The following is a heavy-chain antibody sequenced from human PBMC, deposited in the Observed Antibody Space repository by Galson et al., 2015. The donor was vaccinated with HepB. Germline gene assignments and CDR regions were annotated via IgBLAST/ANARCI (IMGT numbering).Heavy chain of an antibody. CDR1: AGSISSGDYY. J-gene: IGHJ6*02. V-gene: IGHV4-61*08. Sequence: ETRSLTCTVSAGSISSGDYYWSWIRQPPGRGLEWIGYIYYSGSTNYNPSLKSRVTISVDTSKNQFSLKLSSVTAADTAVYYGARDRIPQWQLPPYGMDVWGQGTTVTVSS. CDR3: ARDRIPQWQLPPYGMDV. CDR2: IYYSGST. D-gene: IGHD1-26*01.